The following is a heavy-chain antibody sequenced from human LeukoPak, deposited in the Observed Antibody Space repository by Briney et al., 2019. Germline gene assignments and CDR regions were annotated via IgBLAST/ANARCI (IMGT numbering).Heavy chain of an antibody. V-gene: IGHV3-7*01. J-gene: IGHJ3*02. D-gene: IGHD1-26*01. Sequence: GGSLRLSCAASGFTFDDYGMSWVRQAPGKGLEWVANIKQDGSEKYYVDSVKGRFTISRDNAKNSLYLQMNSLRAEDTAVYYCASSTVGATEDAFDIWGQGTMVTVSS. CDR3: ASSTVGATEDAFDI. CDR1: GFTFDDYG. CDR2: IKQDGSEK.